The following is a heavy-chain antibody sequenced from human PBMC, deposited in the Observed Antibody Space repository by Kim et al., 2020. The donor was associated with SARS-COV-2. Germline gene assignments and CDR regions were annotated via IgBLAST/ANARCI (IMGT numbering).Heavy chain of an antibody. CDR1: GFTVSSNY. CDR3: ARPTLRITMVRGVIGGMDV. Sequence: GGSLRLSCAASGFTVSSNYMSWVRQAPGKGLEWVSVIYSGGSTYYADSVKGRFTISRDNSKNTLYLQMNSLRAEDTAVYYCARPTLRITMVRGVIGGMDVWGRGTTVTVSS. CDR2: IYSGGST. V-gene: IGHV3-66*04. D-gene: IGHD3-10*01. J-gene: IGHJ6*02.